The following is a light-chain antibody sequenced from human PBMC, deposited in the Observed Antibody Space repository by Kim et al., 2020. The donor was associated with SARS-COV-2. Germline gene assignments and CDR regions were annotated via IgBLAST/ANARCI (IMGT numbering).Light chain of an antibody. J-gene: IGLJ1*01. V-gene: IGLV3-21*04. CDR3: QVWDGTSDHPGYV. CDR2: YDS. Sequence: GKTARITCGGNNIGSKSVRWYQQKPGQAPVLVIYYDSDRPSGIPERFSGSNSGNTATLTISRVEAGDEADYCCQVWDGTSDHPGYVFGTGTKVTVL. CDR1: NIGSKS.